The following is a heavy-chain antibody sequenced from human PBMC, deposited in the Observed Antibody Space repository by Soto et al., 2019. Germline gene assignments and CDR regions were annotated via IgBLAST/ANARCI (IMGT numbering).Heavy chain of an antibody. CDR3: ARESEDLTSNFDY. CDR2: ISSTTNYI. Sequence: PGGSLRLSCAASGFTYTRYSMNWVRQAPGKGLEWVSSISSTTNYIYYGDSMKGRFTISRDNAKNSLYLEMNSLRAEDTAVYYCARESEDLTSNFDYWGQGTLVTVSS. CDR1: GFTYTRYS. J-gene: IGHJ4*02. V-gene: IGHV3-21*06.